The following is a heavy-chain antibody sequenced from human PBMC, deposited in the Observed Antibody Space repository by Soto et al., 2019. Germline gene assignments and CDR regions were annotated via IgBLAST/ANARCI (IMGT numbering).Heavy chain of an antibody. J-gene: IGHJ5*02. CDR1: GASITSGAYY. CDR2: IYYSGST. V-gene: IGHV4-30-4*01. D-gene: IGHD3-22*01. Sequence: SETLSLTCTVSGASITSGAYYWSWIRQPPGKGLEWIGYIYYSGSTYYNPSLKSRVTISVDTSKNQFSLKLSSVTAADTAVYYCASYTYYYDNRGRLNNWFDPWGQGTLVTVSS. CDR3: ASYTYYYDNRGRLNNWFDP.